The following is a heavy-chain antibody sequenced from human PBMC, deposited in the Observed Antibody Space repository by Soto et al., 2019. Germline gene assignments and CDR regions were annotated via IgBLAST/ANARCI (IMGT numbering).Heavy chain of an antibody. CDR2: VYYSGST. Sequence: QLQLQESGPGLVKPSETLSLTCTVSGGSISSSSYYWGWIRQPPGKGLEWIGSVYYSGSTYYNPSLKGRATISEDTSKNQLSRTLRSLTATDTAVYYCARRTTVTSFNVWGKGTTVTVSS. D-gene: IGHD4-17*01. CDR1: GGSISSSSYY. V-gene: IGHV4-39*01. J-gene: IGHJ6*04. CDR3: ARRTTVTSFNV.